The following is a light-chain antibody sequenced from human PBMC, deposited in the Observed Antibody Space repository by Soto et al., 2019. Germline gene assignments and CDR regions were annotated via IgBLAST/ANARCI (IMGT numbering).Light chain of an antibody. CDR3: QQYGSSPT. V-gene: IGKV3-20*01. J-gene: IGKJ1*01. CDR1: QSVSSSY. CDR2: GAS. Sequence: EIVLTQSPGTLSLSPGERATLSCRASQSVSSSYLAWYQQKPGQAPRLLIYGASSRATGIPDRFSGSGSGTDFTLTISRLEPEDFAVYDCQQYGSSPTCGQGTKVEIK.